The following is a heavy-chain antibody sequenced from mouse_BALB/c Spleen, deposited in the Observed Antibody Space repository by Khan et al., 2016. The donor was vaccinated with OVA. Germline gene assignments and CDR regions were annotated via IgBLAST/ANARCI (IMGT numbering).Heavy chain of an antibody. CDR3: ARVYGGDFDY. D-gene: IGHD1-1*01. CDR1: GYSITSDYA. J-gene: IGHJ2*02. CDR2: ISYSGNT. Sequence: EVQLQESGPGLVKPSQSLSLTCTVTGYSITSDYAWNWIRQFPENKLEWMGFISYSGNTKYNPSLKSRFSITRDTSKNQFFLQLNSVTTEDTATYYCARVYGGDFDYGGQGTSLTVSS. V-gene: IGHV3-2*02.